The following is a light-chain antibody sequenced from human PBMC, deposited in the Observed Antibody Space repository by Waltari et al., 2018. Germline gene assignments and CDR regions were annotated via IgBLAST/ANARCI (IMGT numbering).Light chain of an antibody. CDR1: QGVSDY. Sequence: DIQMTQSPSSLSASVGDRVTITCRASQGVSDYIAWYQQKPGKVPKLLIYAASTLQSGVPSRFSGSGSGTDFTLTISSLQPEDVATYYCQKYNDVFQPFGQGTKVEIK. CDR3: QKYNDVFQP. CDR2: AAS. J-gene: IGKJ1*01. V-gene: IGKV1-27*01.